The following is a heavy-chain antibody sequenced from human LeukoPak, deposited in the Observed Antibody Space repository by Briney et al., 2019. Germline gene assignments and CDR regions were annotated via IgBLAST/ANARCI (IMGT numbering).Heavy chain of an antibody. CDR3: AREMYAGWYFAFDI. D-gene: IGHD6-19*01. CDR1: GFTFSSFT. CDR2: ISNSGDYI. Sequence: GGSLRLSCTVSGFTFSSFTMNWVRQGPGKGLEWVASISNSGDYISYADSLKGRFTISRDNAKNSLFLQMSSLRAEDTAVYYCAREMYAGWYFAFDIWGQGTMVTVSS. V-gene: IGHV3-21*01. J-gene: IGHJ3*02.